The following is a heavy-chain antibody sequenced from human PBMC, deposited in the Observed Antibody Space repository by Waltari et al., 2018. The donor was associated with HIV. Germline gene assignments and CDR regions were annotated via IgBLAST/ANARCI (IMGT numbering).Heavy chain of an antibody. CDR1: GFTFGHYA. CDR3: AKEGIAGRPSVPDY. D-gene: IGHD6-6*01. Sequence: DVQLSESGGGLVQPGGSLRRSCAASGFTFGHYAMSWVRQAPGKGLEGVSVISGSGGSTDNAYFVKGRFTISRDNSKNTLYLQMNSLRAEDTAVYYCAKEGIAGRPSVPDYWVQGTLVTVSS. CDR2: ISGSGGST. J-gene: IGHJ4*02. V-gene: IGHV3-23*01.